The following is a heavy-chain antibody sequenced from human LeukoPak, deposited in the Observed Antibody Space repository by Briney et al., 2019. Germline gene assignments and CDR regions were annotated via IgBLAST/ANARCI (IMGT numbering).Heavy chain of an antibody. CDR3: AKSGYDLGYYYYYYMDV. CDR1: GGSFSGYY. D-gene: IGHD5-12*01. V-gene: IGHV4-34*01. J-gene: IGHJ6*03. CDR2: INHSGST. Sequence: SETLSLTCAVYGGSFSGYYWSWVRQPPGKGLEWIGEINHSGSTNYNPSLKSRVTISVDTPKNQFSLKLSSVTAADTAVYYCAKSGYDLGYYYYYYMDVWGKGTTVTVSS.